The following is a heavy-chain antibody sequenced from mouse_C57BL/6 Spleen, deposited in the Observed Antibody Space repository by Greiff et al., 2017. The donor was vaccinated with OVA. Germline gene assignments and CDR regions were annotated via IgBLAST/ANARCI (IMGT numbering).Heavy chain of an antibody. Sequence: EVQVVEPGGDLVKPGGSLKLSCAASGYTFSSYGMYWVRQTPDKRLEWVATISSGGSYTYYPDSVKGRFTFSRDNAKNTLYLHMSSLKSEDTSMYYRARHYVYGFDYWGQGTTLTFSS. CDR1: GYTFSSYG. V-gene: IGHV5-6*01. D-gene: IGHD2-2*01. CDR2: ISSGGSYT. CDR3: ARHYVYGFDY. J-gene: IGHJ2*01.